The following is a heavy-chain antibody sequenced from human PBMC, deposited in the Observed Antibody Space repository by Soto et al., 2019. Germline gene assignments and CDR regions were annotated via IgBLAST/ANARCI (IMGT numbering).Heavy chain of an antibody. CDR1: GYTFTSYG. Sequence: ASVKVSCKASGYTFTSYGISWVRQAPGQGLEWMGWISAYNGNTNCAQKLQGRVTMTTDTSTSTAYMELRSLRSDDTAVYYCARLLGYYDSSGSHPAYFDYWGQGTLVTVSS. D-gene: IGHD3-22*01. CDR2: ISAYNGNT. J-gene: IGHJ4*02. V-gene: IGHV1-18*01. CDR3: ARLLGYYDSSGSHPAYFDY.